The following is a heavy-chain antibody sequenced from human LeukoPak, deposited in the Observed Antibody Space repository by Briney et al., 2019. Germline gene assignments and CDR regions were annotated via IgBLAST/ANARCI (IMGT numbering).Heavy chain of an antibody. V-gene: IGHV4-59*01. D-gene: IGHD2-8*01. Sequence: SETLSLTCTVSGGSISSYYWSWIRQPPGNGLEWIGYIYYSGSTNYNPSLKSRVTISVDTSKNQFSLKLSSVTAADTAVYYCARDQGQTGVGYYYGMDVWGQGTTVTVSS. CDR3: ARDQGQTGVGYYYGMDV. CDR2: IYYSGST. J-gene: IGHJ6*02. CDR1: GGSISSYY.